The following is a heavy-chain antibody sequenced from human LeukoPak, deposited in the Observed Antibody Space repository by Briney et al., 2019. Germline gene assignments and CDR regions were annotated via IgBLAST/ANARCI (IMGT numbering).Heavy chain of an antibody. CDR2: IYYSGST. D-gene: IGHD3-10*01. CDR1: GGSISSYY. J-gene: IGHJ4*02. CDR3: ARVRGGTMVRAPSFDY. Sequence: MSSETLSLTCTVSGGSISSYYWSWIRQPPGKGLEWIGYIYYSGSTNYNPSLKSRVTISVDTSKNQSSLKLSSVTAADTAVYYCARVRGGTMVRAPSFDYWGQGTLVTVSS. V-gene: IGHV4-59*01.